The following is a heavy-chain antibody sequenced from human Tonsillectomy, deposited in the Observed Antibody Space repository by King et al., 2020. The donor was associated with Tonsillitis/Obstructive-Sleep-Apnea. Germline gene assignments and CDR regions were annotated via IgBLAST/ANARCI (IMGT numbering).Heavy chain of an antibody. Sequence: VQLVESGGGLVQPGGSLRLSCAASGFTFSDHYMDWVRQAPGKGLEWVGRTRNKANSYTTEYAASVKGRFTISRDDSKNSLYLQMNSLKSEDTAVYYCARGRCSGGYYDLDLWGQGTLVTVSS. D-gene: IGHD1-26*01. V-gene: IGHV3-72*01. CDR2: TRNKANSYTT. J-gene: IGHJ5*02. CDR1: GFTFSDHY. CDR3: ARGRCSGGYYDLDL.